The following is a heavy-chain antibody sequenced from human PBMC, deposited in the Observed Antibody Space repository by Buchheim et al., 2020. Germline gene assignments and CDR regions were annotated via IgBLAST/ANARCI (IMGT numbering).Heavy chain of an antibody. CDR2: ISYDGSNK. CDR3: AKATESSGWYRHLNAFDI. D-gene: IGHD6-19*01. CDR1: GFTFSSYG. Sequence: QVQLVESGGGVVQPGRSLRLSCAASGFTFSSYGMHWVRQAPGKGLEWVAVISYDGSNKYYADSVKGRFTISSDNSKNTLYLQMNSLRAEDTAVYYCAKATESSGWYRHLNAFDIWGQGT. J-gene: IGHJ3*02. V-gene: IGHV3-30*18.